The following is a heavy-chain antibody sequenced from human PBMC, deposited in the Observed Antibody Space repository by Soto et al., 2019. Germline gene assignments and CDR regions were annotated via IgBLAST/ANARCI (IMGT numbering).Heavy chain of an antibody. Sequence: GESLKISCKGSGYSFTSYWIGWVRQMPGKGLEWMGIIYPGDSDTRYSPSFQGQVTISADKSISTAYLQWSSLKASDTAMYYCARRGYFFWIVFFTNYYYYMAVCAKGTTVPVSS. V-gene: IGHV5-51*01. D-gene: IGHD3-3*01. CDR3: ARRGYFFWIVFFTNYYYYMAV. CDR1: GYSFTSYW. CDR2: IYPGDSDT. J-gene: IGHJ6*03.